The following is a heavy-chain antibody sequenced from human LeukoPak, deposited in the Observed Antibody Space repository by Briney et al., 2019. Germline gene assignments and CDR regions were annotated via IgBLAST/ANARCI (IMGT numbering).Heavy chain of an antibody. Sequence: SETLSLTCTVSGGSISSYYWSWIRQPPGKGLEWIGSIYYSGSTYYNPSLKSRVTISVDTSKNQFSLKLSSVTAADTAVYYCARHRAAVTETEPFDYWGQGTLVTVSS. CDR2: IYYSGST. CDR1: GGSISSYY. CDR3: ARHRAAVTETEPFDY. V-gene: IGHV4-39*01. J-gene: IGHJ4*02. D-gene: IGHD6-13*01.